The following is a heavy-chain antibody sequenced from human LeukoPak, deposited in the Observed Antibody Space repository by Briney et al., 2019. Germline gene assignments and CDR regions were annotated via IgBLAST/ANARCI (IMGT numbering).Heavy chain of an antibody. J-gene: IGHJ6*03. Sequence: TSQTLSLTCDISGDSVSSNSAAWNWIRQSPSRGLEWLGRTYYRSKWYNDYAVSVKSRITINPDTSKNQFSLQLNSVTPEDTAVYYCARETYSSSWSALPYYYQYMDVWGKGTTVTVSS. D-gene: IGHD6-13*01. CDR1: GDSVSSNSAA. CDR2: TYYRSKWYN. CDR3: ARETYSSSWSALPYYYQYMDV. V-gene: IGHV6-1*01.